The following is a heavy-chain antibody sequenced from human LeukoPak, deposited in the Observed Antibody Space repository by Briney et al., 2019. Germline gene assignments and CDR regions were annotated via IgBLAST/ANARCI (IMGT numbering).Heavy chain of an antibody. J-gene: IGHJ4*02. V-gene: IGHV4-39*07. D-gene: IGHD4-17*01. CDR1: GGSISSSSYY. Sequence: SETLSLTCTVSGGSISSSSYYWGWIRQPPGKGLEWIGRIYTSGSTNYNPSLKSRVTMSVDTSKNQFSLKLSSVTAADTAVYYCARDTHGDYVVDYWGQGTLVTVSS. CDR3: ARDTHGDYVVDY. CDR2: IYTSGST.